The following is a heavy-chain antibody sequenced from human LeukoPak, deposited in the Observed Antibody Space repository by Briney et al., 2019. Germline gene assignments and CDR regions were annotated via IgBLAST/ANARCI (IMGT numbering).Heavy chain of an antibody. J-gene: IGHJ4*02. CDR1: GITFSSYA. CDR2: ITGSGDST. V-gene: IGHV3-23*01. Sequence: GGSLRLPCAASGITFSSYAMSWVRQAPGKGLEWVSGITGSGDSTYYPDSVKGRFTISRDNAKNTLYLQMNSLRAEDTAVYYCAASGSLRWGFDYWGQGTLVTVSS. D-gene: IGHD4-23*01. CDR3: AASGSLRWGFDY.